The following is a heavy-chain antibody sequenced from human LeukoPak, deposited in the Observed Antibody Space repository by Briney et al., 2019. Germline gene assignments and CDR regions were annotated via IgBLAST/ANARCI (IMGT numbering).Heavy chain of an antibody. CDR2: IYPGDSDT. J-gene: IGHJ4*02. V-gene: IGHV5-51*01. CDR3: ARLRGMSTTNHFDY. D-gene: IGHD1-26*01. Sequence: GESLKISCKGSGYGFTSYWIGWVRPMPGKGLEWMGIIYPGDSDTRYSPSFQGQVTISADKSISTAYLQWSTLKASDTAMYYRARLRGMSTTNHFDYWGQGTLVTVSS. CDR1: GYGFTSYW.